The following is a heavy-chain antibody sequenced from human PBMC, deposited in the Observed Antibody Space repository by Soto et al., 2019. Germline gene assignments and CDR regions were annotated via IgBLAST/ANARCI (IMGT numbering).Heavy chain of an antibody. D-gene: IGHD3-3*01. CDR2: IYYSGST. Sequence: LSLTCTVSGGSISSSSYYWGWIRQPPGKGLEWIGSIYYSGSTYYNPSLKSRVTISVDTSKNQFSLKLSSVTAADTAVYYCARKINYDFWSGYPKAFDYWGQGTLVTVSS. CDR1: GGSISSSSYY. J-gene: IGHJ4*02. CDR3: ARKINYDFWSGYPKAFDY. V-gene: IGHV4-39*01.